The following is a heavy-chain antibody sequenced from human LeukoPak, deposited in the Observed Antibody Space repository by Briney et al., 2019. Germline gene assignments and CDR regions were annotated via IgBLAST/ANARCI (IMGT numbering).Heavy chain of an antibody. D-gene: IGHD4-17*01. CDR3: ARVLIDYGDYAFDY. CDR1: GGSFSGYY. J-gene: IGHJ4*02. CDR2: IYYSGST. Sequence: ASETLSLTCAVYGGSFSGYYWSWIRQPPGKGLEWIGYIYYSGSTNYNPSLKSRVTISVDTSKNQFSLKLSSVTAADTAVYYCARVLIDYGDYAFDYWGQGTLVTVSS. V-gene: IGHV4-59*01.